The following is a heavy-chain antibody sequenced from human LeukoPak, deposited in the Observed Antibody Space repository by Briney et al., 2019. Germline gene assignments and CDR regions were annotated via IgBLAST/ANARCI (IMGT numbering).Heavy chain of an antibody. J-gene: IGHJ4*02. CDR2: IYSGGST. V-gene: IGHV3-53*01. D-gene: IGHD6-13*01. CDR3: ASGIAAAGRFDY. Sequence: GGSLRLSCAASGFTVSSNYMSWVRQAPGKGLEWVSVIYSGGSTYYADSVKGQFTISRDNSKNTLYLQMNSLRAEDTAVYYCASGIAAAGRFDYWGQGTLVTVSS. CDR1: GFTVSSNY.